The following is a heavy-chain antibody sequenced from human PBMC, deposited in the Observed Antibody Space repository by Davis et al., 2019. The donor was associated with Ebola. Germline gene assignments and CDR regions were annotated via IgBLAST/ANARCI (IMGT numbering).Heavy chain of an antibody. CDR1: GGSISSGGYY. J-gene: IGHJ3*02. CDR3: ARVQDFRNSMTEAGFDI. Sequence: MPSETLSLTCHVSGGSISSGGYYWSWIRQHPGKGPEWIGYIFHSGTTFYKPSLRSRVTISVDTSKNQFSLRLSSVSAADTAVYYCARVQDFRNSMTEAGFDIWGQGTIVTVSS. CDR2: IFHSGTT. D-gene: IGHD6-19*01. V-gene: IGHV4-31*03.